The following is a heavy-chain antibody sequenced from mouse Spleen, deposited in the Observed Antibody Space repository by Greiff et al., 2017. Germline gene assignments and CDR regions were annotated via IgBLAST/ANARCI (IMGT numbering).Heavy chain of an antibody. D-gene: IGHD1-1*01. CDR3: ARGGYYGSSHYFDY. Sequence: VKLVESGAELVKPGASVKMSCKASGYTFTTYPIEWMKQNHGKSLEWIGNFHPYNDDTKYNEKFKGKATLTVEKSSSTVYLELSRLTSDDSAVYYCARGGYYGSSHYFDYWGQGTTLTVSS. CDR1: GYTFTTYP. J-gene: IGHJ2*01. CDR2: FHPYNDDT. V-gene: IGHV1-47*01.